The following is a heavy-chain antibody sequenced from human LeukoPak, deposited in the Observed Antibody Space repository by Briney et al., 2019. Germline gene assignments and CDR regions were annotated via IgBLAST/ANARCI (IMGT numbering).Heavy chain of an antibody. CDR3: ARVGNWNDGWFDP. J-gene: IGHJ5*02. CDR1: GGSISSYY. V-gene: IGHV4-59*01. CDR2: IYYSGST. D-gene: IGHD1-20*01. Sequence: SETLSLTCTDSGGSISSYYWSWIRQPPGKGLEWIGYIYYSGSTNYNPSLKSRVTISVDTSKNQFSLKLSSVTAADTAVYYCARVGNWNDGWFDPWGQGTLVTVSS.